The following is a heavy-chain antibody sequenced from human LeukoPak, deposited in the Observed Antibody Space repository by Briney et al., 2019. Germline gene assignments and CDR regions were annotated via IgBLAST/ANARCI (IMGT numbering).Heavy chain of an antibody. CDR2: IYTSGST. D-gene: IGHD3-10*01. CDR3: ARARGSGKGGYFDY. V-gene: IGHV4-4*07. J-gene: IGHJ4*02. CDR1: GCSISSYY. Sequence: PSETLSLTCTVSGCSISSYYWSWMRQPAGKGLEWIGRIYTSGSTNYNPSLKSRVAMSVDTSKKQFSLKLSSVTAADTGVYYCARARGSGKGGYFDYWGRGTLVTVSS.